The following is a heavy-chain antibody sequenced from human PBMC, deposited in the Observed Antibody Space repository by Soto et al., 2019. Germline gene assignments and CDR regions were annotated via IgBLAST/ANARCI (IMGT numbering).Heavy chain of an antibody. CDR3: ARDCDGDTSCDAFDI. V-gene: IGHV4-59*12. CDR2: IYYSGST. Sequence: TSETLSLTCTVSGGSISSYYWSWIRQPPGKGLEWIGYIYYSGSTYYNPSLKSRVTMSVDTSKNQFSLKLSSVTAADTAVYYCARDCDGDTSCDAFDIWGQGTMVTVSS. D-gene: IGHD2-21*02. J-gene: IGHJ3*02. CDR1: GGSISSYY.